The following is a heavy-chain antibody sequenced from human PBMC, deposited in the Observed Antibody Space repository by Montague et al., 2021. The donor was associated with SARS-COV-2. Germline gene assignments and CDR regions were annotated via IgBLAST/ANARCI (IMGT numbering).Heavy chain of an antibody. Sequence: SETLSLTCAVYGGSFSGWYWSWVRQPPGKGLEWIGEINRRGNTIYNPSLKSRVTISEDTSKSQFSLKLSSVTAADTAVYYCARGGGNILTNYYYYYYLDVWGIGTTVTVSS. CDR3: ARGGGNILTNYYYYYYLDV. CDR2: INRRGNT. CDR1: GGSFSGWY. V-gene: IGHV4-34*01. J-gene: IGHJ6*03. D-gene: IGHD4-23*01.